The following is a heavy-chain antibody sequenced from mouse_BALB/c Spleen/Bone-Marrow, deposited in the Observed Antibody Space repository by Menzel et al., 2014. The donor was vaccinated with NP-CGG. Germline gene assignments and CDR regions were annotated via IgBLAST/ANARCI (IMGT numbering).Heavy chain of an antibody. V-gene: IGHV1-81*01. CDR3: ARDYFGNSGAIDY. CDR1: GYTFTDYV. Sequence: VKLVESGPELVKPGASVKMSCKASGYTFTDYVISWVKQRTGQGLEWIGEIYPGSGSTYYNEKFKGKATLTADKSSNTTYMQLHSLTSEDSAVYFCARDYFGNSGAIDYWGQRTSVTLSS. CDR2: IYPGSGST. J-gene: IGHJ4*01. D-gene: IGHD1-1*01.